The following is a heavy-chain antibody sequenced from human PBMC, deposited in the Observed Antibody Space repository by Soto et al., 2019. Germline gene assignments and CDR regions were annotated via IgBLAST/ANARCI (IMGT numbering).Heavy chain of an antibody. CDR2: TYYRSKWNY. CDR3: VRQPLANLALYGMDV. CDR1: GDSVSSNSAA. J-gene: IGHJ6*02. V-gene: IGHV6-1*01. D-gene: IGHD6-6*01. Sequence: SQTLSLTCAISGDSVSSNSAAWNWIRQSPSRGLEWLGRTYYRSKWNYDYAESVKSRLTITPDTSNNQFSLQLNSVTPEDAAVYYCVRQPLANLALYGMDVWGQGTTVTVSS.